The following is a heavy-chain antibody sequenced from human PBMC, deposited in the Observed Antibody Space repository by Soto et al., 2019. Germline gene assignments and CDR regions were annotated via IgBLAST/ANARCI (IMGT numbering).Heavy chain of an antibody. Sequence: QVQLVESGGSVVQPGRSLRLYCEASGFTFTSYAMHWVRQAPGKGLEWVAVISYDGINEYYADSVKGRFTISRDNSKNTLILQMSSLRVEDTAVYYCARDRLRLGELSSIGYFDYWGQGTLVTVSS. CDR2: ISYDGINE. D-gene: IGHD3-16*02. CDR1: GFTFTSYA. V-gene: IGHV3-30*15. J-gene: IGHJ4*02. CDR3: ARDRLRLGELSSIGYFDY.